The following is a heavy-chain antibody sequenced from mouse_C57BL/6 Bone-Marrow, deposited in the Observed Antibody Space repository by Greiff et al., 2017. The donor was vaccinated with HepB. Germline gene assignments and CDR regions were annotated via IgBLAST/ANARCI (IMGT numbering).Heavy chain of an antibody. Sequence: EVQLVESGGGLVQPGGSMKLSCAASGFTFSDAWMDWVRQSPEKGLEWVAEIRNKANNHATYYAESVKGRFTISRDDSKSSVYLQMNSLRAEDTGIYDCTAAQAKAWFAYWGQGTLVTVSA. J-gene: IGHJ3*01. CDR2: IRNKANNHAT. D-gene: IGHD3-2*02. CDR1: GFTFSDAW. CDR3: TAAQAKAWFAY. V-gene: IGHV6-6*01.